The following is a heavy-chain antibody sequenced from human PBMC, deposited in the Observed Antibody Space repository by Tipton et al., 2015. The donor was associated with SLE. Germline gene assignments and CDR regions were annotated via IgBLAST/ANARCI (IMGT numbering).Heavy chain of an antibody. Sequence: SLRLSCAASGFTFSDFYMSWIRQAPGKGLEWVSYSSSSGSTIYYADSVKGRFTISRDNSKNTLYLQMNSLRAEDTAVYYCARGPYDYIWGSYRGYFDYWGQGTLVTVSS. D-gene: IGHD3-16*02. CDR2: SSSSGSTI. V-gene: IGHV3-11*04. CDR3: ARGPYDYIWGSYRGYFDY. CDR1: GFTFSDFY. J-gene: IGHJ4*02.